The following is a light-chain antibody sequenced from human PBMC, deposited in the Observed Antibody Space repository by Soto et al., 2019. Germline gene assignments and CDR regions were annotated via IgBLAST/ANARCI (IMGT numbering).Light chain of an antibody. CDR2: DAV. CDR3: KHRSNWPRLT. Sequence: EIELTQSPATLSLSPGERATLSCRASQSVSSFLVWYQQKPGQAPRLLIYDAVNRVTGIPARFSGSGSGTDFTLTISSLEPEDFAVYYCKHRSNWPRLTFGGGTKVEIK. CDR1: QSVSSF. V-gene: IGKV3-11*01. J-gene: IGKJ4*01.